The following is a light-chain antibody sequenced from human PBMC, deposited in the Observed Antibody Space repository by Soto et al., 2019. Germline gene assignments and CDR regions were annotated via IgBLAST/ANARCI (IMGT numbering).Light chain of an antibody. CDR3: QQYSSSPPIT. CDR1: QSVSTSY. Sequence: DIVLTQSPGTPAFSPGEVASRSGSSIQSVSTSYFAWYQQKPGQAPRLLIYGTSTRATGIPDRFSGSGSGTDFTLTISRLEPEDFAVYFCQQYSSSPPITFGQGTRLEIK. V-gene: IGKV3-20*01. CDR2: GTS. J-gene: IGKJ5*01.